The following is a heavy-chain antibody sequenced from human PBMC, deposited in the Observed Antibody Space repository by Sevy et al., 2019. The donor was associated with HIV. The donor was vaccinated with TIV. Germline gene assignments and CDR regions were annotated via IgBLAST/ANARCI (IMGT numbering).Heavy chain of an antibody. D-gene: IGHD3-9*01. CDR2: IKSKTDGGTT. J-gene: IGHJ6*02. Sequence: GGSLRLSCAASGFTFSNAWMSWVRQAPGKGLEWVGRIKSKTDGGTTDYAAPVKGRFPISRDDSKITLYLQMNSLKTEDTAVDYCTTGDILTGYQYYYYGMDVWGQGTTVTVSS. CDR3: TTGDILTGYQYYYYGMDV. CDR1: GFTFSNAW. V-gene: IGHV3-15*01.